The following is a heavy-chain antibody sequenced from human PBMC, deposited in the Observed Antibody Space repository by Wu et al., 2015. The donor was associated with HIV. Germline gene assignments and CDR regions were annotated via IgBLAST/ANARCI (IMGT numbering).Heavy chain of an antibody. Sequence: QVQLVQSGAEVKKPGASVRVSCQASGYTFKTYAITWVRQAPGQGLEWMGWIVPYNGKIQYAQRFEGRVTMTTDTSRNTAYLELRSLRSDDTAVYYCARNLAISFWSEFYFDYWGPGNAGHRLP. CDR3: ARNLAISFWSEFYFDY. V-gene: IGHV1-18*01. CDR1: GYTFKTYA. CDR2: IVPYNGKI. J-gene: IGHJ4*02. D-gene: IGHD3-16*02.